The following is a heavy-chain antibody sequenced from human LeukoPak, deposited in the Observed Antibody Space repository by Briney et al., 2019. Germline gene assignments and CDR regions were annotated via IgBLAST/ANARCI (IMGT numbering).Heavy chain of an antibody. CDR1: GFTFSSNA. D-gene: IGHD6-6*01. Sequence: PGRSLRLSCAASGFTFSSNAMNWVRQAPGKGLEWVSGITGSGDSTYYADSVKGRFTISRDNSKNTVHLQMNSLRVEDTAVYHCGKERYGSSSVVDYWGHGTLVTVSS. J-gene: IGHJ4*01. CDR2: ITGSGDST. V-gene: IGHV3-23*01. CDR3: GKERYGSSSVVDY.